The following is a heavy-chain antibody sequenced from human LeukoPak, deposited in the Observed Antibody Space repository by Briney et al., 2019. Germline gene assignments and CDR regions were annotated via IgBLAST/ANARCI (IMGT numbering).Heavy chain of an antibody. CDR2: ISSSSSYI. J-gene: IGHJ4*02. D-gene: IGHD4-17*01. CDR1: GFTFSSYS. V-gene: IGHV3-21*01. CDR3: ARTYGDYTPDYFDY. Sequence: GGSLRLSCAASGFTFSSYSMNWVRQAPGKGLEWVSSISSSSSYIYYADPVKGRFTISRDNAKNSLYLQMNSRRAEDTAVYYCARTYGDYTPDYFDYWGQGTLVTVSS.